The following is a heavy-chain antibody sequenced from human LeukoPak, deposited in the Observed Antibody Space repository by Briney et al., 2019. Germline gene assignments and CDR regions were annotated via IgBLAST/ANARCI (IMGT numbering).Heavy chain of an antibody. CDR2: IIPIFGTA. J-gene: IGHJ6*04. Sequence: GASVKVSCKASGGTFSSYAISWVRQAPGQGLEWMGGIIPIFGTANYAQKFQGRVTITADESTSTAYMELSSLRSEDTAVYYCARVDDIVVVPAAMGVRSGAYYYYGMDVWGKGTTATVSS. D-gene: IGHD2-2*01. V-gene: IGHV1-69*13. CDR1: GGTFSSYA. CDR3: ARVDDIVVVPAAMGVRSGAYYYYGMDV.